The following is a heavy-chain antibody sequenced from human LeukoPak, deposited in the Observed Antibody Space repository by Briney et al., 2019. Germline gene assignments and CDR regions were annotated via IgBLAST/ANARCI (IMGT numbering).Heavy chain of an antibody. CDR1: GFIFNAYA. CDR3: AKDRISYTTSPGELSH. CDR2: IRGSGEST. J-gene: IGHJ4*02. V-gene: IGHV3-23*01. D-gene: IGHD3-10*01. Sequence: GGSLRLSCAASGFIFNAYAMSWVRQAPGKGLEWVSTIRGSGESTHYADSVQGRFTISRDNSLYTVYLQMDSLRGDNTAVYYCAKDRISYTTSPGELSHWGQGTLVIVSS.